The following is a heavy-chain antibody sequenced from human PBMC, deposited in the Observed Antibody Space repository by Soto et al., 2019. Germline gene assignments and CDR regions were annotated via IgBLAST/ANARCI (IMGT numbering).Heavy chain of an antibody. CDR2: ISPDGSAK. V-gene: IGHV3-7*03. J-gene: IGHJ4*02. CDR3: ARDFYASGSHDY. CDR1: AFTFSSYW. D-gene: IGHD3-10*01. Sequence: GGSLRLSCTTSAFTFSSYWMTWVRQAPGKGLEWVANISPDGSAKHYADPVRGRFTISRDNTRNSLYLQMNYLRAEDTAVYHCARDFYASGSHDYWGPGTLVTVSS.